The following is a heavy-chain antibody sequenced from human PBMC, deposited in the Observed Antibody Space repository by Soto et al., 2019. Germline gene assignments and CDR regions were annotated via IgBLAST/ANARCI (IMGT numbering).Heavy chain of an antibody. Sequence: APVKVACKACGYTFTGYYMHWVRQAPGQGLEWMGWINHNSGGTNYAQKFQGRVTMTRDTSISTAYMELSRLRSDDTAVYSCASAGSYDYLGLSYHVFGPSAQVPMATVSS. CDR1: GYTFTGYY. V-gene: IGHV1-2*02. CDR3: ASAGSYDYLGLSYHVFGP. J-gene: IGHJ5*02. D-gene: IGHD3-16*02. CDR2: INHNSGGT.